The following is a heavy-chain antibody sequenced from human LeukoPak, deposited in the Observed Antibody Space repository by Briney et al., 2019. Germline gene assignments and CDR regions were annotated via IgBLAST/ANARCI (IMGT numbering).Heavy chain of an antibody. CDR2: ISYDGSNK. J-gene: IGHJ4*02. CDR3: ARDGPPYDSSGYYSYYFDY. D-gene: IGHD3-22*01. Sequence: PGRSLRLSCAASGFTFSMYAMHWVRQAPGKGLEWVAVISYDGSNKYYADSVQGRFTISRDNSKNTLYLQMNSLRAEGTAVYYCARDGPPYDSSGYYSYYFDYWGQGTLVTVSS. CDR1: GFTFSMYA. V-gene: IGHV3-30-3*01.